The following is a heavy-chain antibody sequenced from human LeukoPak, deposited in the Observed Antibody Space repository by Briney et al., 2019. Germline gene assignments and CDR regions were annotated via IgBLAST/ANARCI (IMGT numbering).Heavy chain of an antibody. J-gene: IGHJ3*02. Sequence: GGSLRLSCAASGFTFSNAWMSWVRQAPGKGLEWVGRIKSKTDGWTTDYAAPVKGRFTISRDDSKNTLYLQMNSLKTEDTAVYYCTTGVPAALLDAFDIWGQGTMVTVSS. CDR3: TTGVPAALLDAFDI. CDR1: GFTFSNAW. V-gene: IGHV3-15*01. D-gene: IGHD2-2*01. CDR2: IKSKTDGWTT.